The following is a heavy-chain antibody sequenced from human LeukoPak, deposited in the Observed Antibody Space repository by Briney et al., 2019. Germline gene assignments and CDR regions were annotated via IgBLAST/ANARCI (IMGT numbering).Heavy chain of an antibody. CDR1: GGTFSSYA. CDR2: IIPILGIA. D-gene: IGHD6-25*01. V-gene: IGHV1-69*04. Sequence: SVKVSCKASGGTFSSYAISWVRQAPGQGLEWMGRIIPILGIANYAQKFQGRVTITADKSTSTAYMELSSLRSEDTAVYYCARDRAATSYERALTSRGIDYWGQGTLVTVSS. CDR3: ARDRAATSYERALTSRGIDY. J-gene: IGHJ4*02.